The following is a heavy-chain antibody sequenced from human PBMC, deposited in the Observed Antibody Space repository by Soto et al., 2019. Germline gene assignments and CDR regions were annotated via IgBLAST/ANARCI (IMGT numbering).Heavy chain of an antibody. CDR3: AREGSDHGLAMDY. D-gene: IGHD3-16*01. Sequence: EVQLVESGGGLVKPGGSLRLSCAASGFTFSSYSMNWVRQAPGKGLEWVSSISSSSSYIYYADSVKGRFTISRDNAKNSLYLQMTSLRAEDTAVYYCAREGSDHGLAMDYWGQGTLVTVSS. CDR1: GFTFSSYS. V-gene: IGHV3-21*01. CDR2: ISSSSSYI. J-gene: IGHJ4*02.